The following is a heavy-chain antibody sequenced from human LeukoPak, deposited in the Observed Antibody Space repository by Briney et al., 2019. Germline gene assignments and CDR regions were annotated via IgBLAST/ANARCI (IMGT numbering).Heavy chain of an antibody. CDR1: GFTFSSYA. V-gene: IGHV3-23*01. CDR2: ISGSGSGT. CDR3: AKGGIAAAGTSFYFDY. D-gene: IGHD6-13*01. J-gene: IGHJ4*02. Sequence: TGESLRLSCAASGFTFSSYAMSWVRQAPGKGLEWVSGISGSGSGTYYPDSVKGRFTISRDNSKNTLYLQMNSLRAEDTAVYYCAKGGIAAAGTSFYFDYWGQGTLVTVSS.